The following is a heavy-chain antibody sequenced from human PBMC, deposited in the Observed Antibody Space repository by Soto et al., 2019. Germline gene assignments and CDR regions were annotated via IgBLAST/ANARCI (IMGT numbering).Heavy chain of an antibody. CDR1: GFTFSNYG. Sequence: GGSLRLSCVVSGFTFSNYGMSWVRQAPGKGPEWVSAITGSGGSAYYADSVKGRFTISRDNSKNTLYLQMNSLRAEDTAVYFCAKGPYSSANGYFDYWGQGTLVTVSS. V-gene: IGHV3-23*01. D-gene: IGHD6-25*01. CDR2: ITGSGGSA. J-gene: IGHJ4*02. CDR3: AKGPYSSANGYFDY.